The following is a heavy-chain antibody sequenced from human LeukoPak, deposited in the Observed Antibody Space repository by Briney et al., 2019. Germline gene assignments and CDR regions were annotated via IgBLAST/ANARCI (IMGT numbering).Heavy chain of an antibody. CDR1: GYTFTSYG. CDR3: ARGFRTWFDP. V-gene: IGHV1-18*01. J-gene: IGHJ5*02. CDR2: ISAYNGNT. Sequence: ASVNVSCKASGYTFTSYGISWVRQAPGQGLEWMGWISAYNGNTNYAQKLQGRVTITRNTSISTAYMELSSLRSEDTAVYYCARGFRTWFDPWGQGTLVTVSS.